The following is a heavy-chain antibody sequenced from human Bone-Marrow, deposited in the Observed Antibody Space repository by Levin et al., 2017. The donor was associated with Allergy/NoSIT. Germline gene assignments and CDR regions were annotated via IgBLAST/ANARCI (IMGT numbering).Heavy chain of an antibody. CDR2: INEDGTQT. CDR3: ATECGIDGSKFDS. Sequence: HTGGSLRLSCAGSGFTFRSYWMSWVRQAPGKGLEWVANINEDGTQTSYLDSVKGRFTISRDNAKNSLYLQLDNLRAEDTAIYYCATECGIDGSKFDSWGQGTLVTVSS. V-gene: IGHV3-7*01. J-gene: IGHJ4*02. CDR1: GFTFRSYW. D-gene: IGHD2-21*02.